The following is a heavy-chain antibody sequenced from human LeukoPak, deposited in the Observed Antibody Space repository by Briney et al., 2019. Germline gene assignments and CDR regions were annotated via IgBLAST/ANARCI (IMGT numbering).Heavy chain of an antibody. CDR1: GFTVSNNY. D-gene: IGHD3-22*01. Sequence: GGSLRLSCAASGFTVSNNYMSWVRQAPGKGLEWVSLIYSGGSTYYADSVKGRFTISRDNSKNILFLQMTSLRAEDTAIYFCAVYSSLDYWGQGTLVTVSS. V-gene: IGHV3-53*01. CDR3: AVYSSLDY. CDR2: IYSGGST. J-gene: IGHJ4*02.